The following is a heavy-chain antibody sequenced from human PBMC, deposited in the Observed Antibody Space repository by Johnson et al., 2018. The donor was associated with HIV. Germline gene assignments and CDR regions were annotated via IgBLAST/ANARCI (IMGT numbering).Heavy chain of an antibody. J-gene: IGHJ3*02. CDR1: GFTFNNYA. CDR2: ISYDGSNK. V-gene: IGHV3-30-3*01. CDR3: ARAIAAAGAFDI. Sequence: QVQLVESGGGVVQPGRSLRLSCAASGFTFNNYAMHWVRQAPGKGLEWVAVISYDGSNKYFAYSVKGRFTISRDNSKNTLYLQMNRLRAEDTAVYYCARAIAAAGAFDIWGQGTMVTVSS. D-gene: IGHD6-13*01.